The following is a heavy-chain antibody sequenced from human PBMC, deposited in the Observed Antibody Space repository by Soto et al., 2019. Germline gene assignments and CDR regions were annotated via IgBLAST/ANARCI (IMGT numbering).Heavy chain of an antibody. CDR2: ISHSGST. CDR1: GGSISSAAYY. J-gene: IGHJ4*02. Sequence: QVQLQESGPGLVKPSQTLSLTCTVSGGSISSAAYYWSWIRQHPGKGLEWIGYISHSGSTYYNQSLKSRVIISVDTSKNQFSLSLPSVTAADTAVYYCAREYTYGSNFFDCWGQGALVTVSS. D-gene: IGHD2-2*02. CDR3: AREYTYGSNFFDC. V-gene: IGHV4-31*03.